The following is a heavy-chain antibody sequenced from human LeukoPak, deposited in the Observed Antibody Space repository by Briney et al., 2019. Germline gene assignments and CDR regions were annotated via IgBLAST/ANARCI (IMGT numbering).Heavy chain of an antibody. D-gene: IGHD5-18*01. CDR2: IRYDGSNK. V-gene: IGHV3-30*02. CDR3: AKDGIQLWNTGLRY. CDR1: GFTFSSYG. J-gene: IGHJ4*02. Sequence: GGSLRLSCAASGFTFSSYGMHWVRQAPGKGLEWVAFIRYDGSNKYYADSVKGRFTISRDNSKNTLYLQMNSLRAEDTAVYYCAKDGIQLWNTGLRYWGQGTLVTVSS.